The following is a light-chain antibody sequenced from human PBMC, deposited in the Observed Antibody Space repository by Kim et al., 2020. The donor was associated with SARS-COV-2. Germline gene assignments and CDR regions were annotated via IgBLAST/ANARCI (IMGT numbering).Light chain of an antibody. CDR2: DDS. Sequence: APGKTDRVRWGGNNIASKNVHWYQQRPGQAPRLVISDDSDRPSGIPERFSGSKSGNTATLTIRRVEGGDEADYYCQVWDGSDDYVVFGGGTQLTVL. CDR1: NIASKN. V-gene: IGLV3-21*03. CDR3: QVWDGSDDYVV. J-gene: IGLJ3*02.